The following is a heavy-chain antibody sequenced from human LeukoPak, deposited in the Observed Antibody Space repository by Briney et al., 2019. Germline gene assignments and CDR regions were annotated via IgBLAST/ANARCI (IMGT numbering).Heavy chain of an antibody. V-gene: IGHV3-23*01. D-gene: IGHD3-16*01. CDR2: ISGTGGRT. Sequence: GGSLRLSCTASGFTFSNYAMTWVRQAPGKGLEWVSSISGTGGRTYSADSVKGRFTISRDNSKNTLYLQMKNLRVEHTAVYYCARDWGSSGWYNWFDPWGQGILVTVSS. CDR3: ARDWGSSGWYNWFDP. CDR1: GFTFSNYA. J-gene: IGHJ5*02.